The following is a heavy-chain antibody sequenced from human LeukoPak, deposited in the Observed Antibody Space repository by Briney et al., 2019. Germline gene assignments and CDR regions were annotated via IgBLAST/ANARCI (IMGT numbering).Heavy chain of an antibody. V-gene: IGHV3-66*01. J-gene: IGHJ4*02. CDR3: ARNGYNSGWYRH. D-gene: IGHD6-19*01. CDR2: IHSGGTT. Sequence: GGSLRLSCVVSGFTVSTNYMTWVRQAPGKGLERVSVIHSGGTTYYADSVKGRFTISRDNSKNSLYLEMSSLRAEDTAVYFCARNGYNSGWYRHWGQGTLVTVSS. CDR1: GFTVSTNY.